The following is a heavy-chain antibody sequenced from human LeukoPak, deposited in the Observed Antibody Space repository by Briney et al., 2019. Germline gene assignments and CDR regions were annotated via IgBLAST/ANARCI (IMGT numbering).Heavy chain of an antibody. CDR3: ARAGSGWTFDY. J-gene: IGHJ4*02. V-gene: IGHV3-33*01. CDR1: GFTFSDYG. CDR2: IWFDGSNK. Sequence: AGGSLRLSCAASGFTFSDYGMHWVRQAPGKGLEWVALIWFDGSNKNYADSVKGRFTISRDISKNTLYLQMNSLRAEDTAVYYCARAGSGWTFDYWGQGTLVTVSS. D-gene: IGHD6-19*01.